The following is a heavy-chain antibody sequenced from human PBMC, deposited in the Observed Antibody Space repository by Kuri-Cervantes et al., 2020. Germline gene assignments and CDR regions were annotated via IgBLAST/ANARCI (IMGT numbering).Heavy chain of an antibody. V-gene: IGHV1-8*01. Sequence: ASVKVSCKASGYTFTSYDINWVRQATGQGLEWMGWMNPNSGNTGYAQKFQGRVTMTRNTSISTAYMELSSLRSEDTAVYYCARGLRYSDWFSDHYYFDYWGQGTLVTVSS. D-gene: IGHD3-9*01. CDR3: ARGLRYSDWFSDHYYFDY. J-gene: IGHJ4*02. CDR1: GYTFTSYD. CDR2: MNPNSGNT.